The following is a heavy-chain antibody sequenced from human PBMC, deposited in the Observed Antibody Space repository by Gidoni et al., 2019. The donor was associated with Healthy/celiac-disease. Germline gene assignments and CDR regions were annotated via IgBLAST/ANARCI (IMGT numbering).Heavy chain of an antibody. CDR1: GYSISSGYY. Sequence: QVQLQESGPGLVKPSETLSLTCTVSGYSISSGYYWGWIRQPPGKGPEWIGSIYHSGSTYYNPSLNSRVTISVDTSKNQFSLKLSSVTAADTAVYYCARAHITMVRGAPFDYWGQGTLGTVSS. CDR2: IYHSGST. J-gene: IGHJ4*02. CDR3: ARAHITMVRGAPFDY. V-gene: IGHV4-38-2*02. D-gene: IGHD3-10*01.